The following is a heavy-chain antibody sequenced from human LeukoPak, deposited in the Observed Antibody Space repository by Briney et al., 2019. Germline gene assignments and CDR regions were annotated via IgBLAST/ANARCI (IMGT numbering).Heavy chain of an antibody. CDR2: ISTTSGFR. V-gene: IGHV3-11*06. J-gene: IGHJ4*02. CDR1: GFTFSDYY. CDR3: ARGATPDY. Sequence: GGSLRLSCAASGFTFSDYYMTWIRRAPGKGLEWVSYISTTSGFRNYADSVKGRFTISRDNAKNSLYLQMNSLRDEDTAVYYCARGATPDYWGQGTLVTVSS.